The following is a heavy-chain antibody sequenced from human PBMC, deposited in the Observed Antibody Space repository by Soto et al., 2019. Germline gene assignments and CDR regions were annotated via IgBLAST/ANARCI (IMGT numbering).Heavy chain of an antibody. CDR3: AKEAYEGATSPLAAFDI. J-gene: IGHJ3*02. CDR2: ISGSGGST. Sequence: EVQLLESGGGLVQPGGSLRLSCAASGFTFSSYAMSWVRQAPGKGLEWVSAISGSGGSTYYADTVKGRFPICRDNQKYSLYLQMNSQRADDTDVYYCAKEAYEGATSPLAAFDIWGQGTMVTVSS. CDR1: GFTFSSYA. V-gene: IGHV3-23*01. D-gene: IGHD1-26*01.